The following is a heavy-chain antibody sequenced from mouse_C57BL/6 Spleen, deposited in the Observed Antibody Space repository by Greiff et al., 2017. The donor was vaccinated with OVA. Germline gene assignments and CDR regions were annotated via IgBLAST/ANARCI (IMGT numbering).Heavy chain of an antibody. CDR2: ISGGGGNT. J-gene: IGHJ4*01. CDR1: GFTFSSYT. CDR3: ARSSIRGDYAMDY. V-gene: IGHV5-9*01. D-gene: IGHD2-3*01. Sequence: EVKLMESGGGLVKPGGSLKLSCAASGFTFSSYTMSWVRQTPEKRLEWVATISGGGGNTYYPDSVKGRFTISRDNAKNTLYLQMSSLRSEDTALYYCARSSIRGDYAMDYWGQGTSVTVSS.